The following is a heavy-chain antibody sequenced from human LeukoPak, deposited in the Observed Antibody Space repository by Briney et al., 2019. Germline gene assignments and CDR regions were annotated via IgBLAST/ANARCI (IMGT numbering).Heavy chain of an antibody. Sequence: GGSLRLSCAASGFTFSTRSMNWVRQAPGKGLEWVSYISSSSDIIHYADSVKGRFTISRDNAKNSLYLQMNSLRAEDTAIYYCAREDDWNYEDYWGQGTLVTVSS. D-gene: IGHD1-7*01. CDR2: ISSSSDII. V-gene: IGHV3-48*04. CDR1: GFTFSTRS. J-gene: IGHJ4*02. CDR3: AREDDWNYEDY.